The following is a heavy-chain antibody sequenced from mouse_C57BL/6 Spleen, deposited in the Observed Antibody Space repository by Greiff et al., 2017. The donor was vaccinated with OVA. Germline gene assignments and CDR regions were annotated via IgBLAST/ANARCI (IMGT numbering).Heavy chain of an antibody. Sequence: EVKLQESGPGLVKPSQSLSLTCSVTGYSITSGYYWNWIRQFPGNKLEWMGYISYDGSNNYNPSLKNRISITRDTSKNQFFLKLNSVTTEDTATYYCARDRDYYGSSLDYWGQGTTLTVSS. CDR1: GYSITSGYY. CDR2: ISYDGSN. D-gene: IGHD1-1*01. CDR3: ARDRDYYGSSLDY. J-gene: IGHJ2*01. V-gene: IGHV3-6*01.